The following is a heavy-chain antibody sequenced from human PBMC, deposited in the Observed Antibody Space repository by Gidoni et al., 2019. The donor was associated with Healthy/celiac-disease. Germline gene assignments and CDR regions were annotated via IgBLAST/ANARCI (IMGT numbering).Heavy chain of an antibody. CDR3: ARLGDIEYSSSWFDP. J-gene: IGHJ5*02. CDR1: GGSISSSSYY. D-gene: IGHD6-6*01. CDR2: IYYSGST. V-gene: IGHV4-39*01. Sequence: QLQLQESGPGLVKPSETLSLTCTVSGGSISSSSYYWGGIRQPPGKGLEWIGSIYYSGSTYYNPSLKSRVTISVDTSKNQFSLKLSSVTAADTAVYYCARLGDIEYSSSWFDPWGQGTLVTVSS.